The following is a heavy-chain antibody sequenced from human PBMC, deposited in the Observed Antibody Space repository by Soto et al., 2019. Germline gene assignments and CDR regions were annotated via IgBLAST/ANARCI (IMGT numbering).Heavy chain of an antibody. D-gene: IGHD3-9*01. J-gene: IGHJ4*02. V-gene: IGHV3-23*01. CDR2: ISGRGGST. CDR3: AKIQDPVTLRYFGWLLPQSDY. CDR1: GFTFSSYA. Sequence: EVQLLESGGGLVQPGGSLRLSCAASGFTFSSYAMSWVHQPPGEGLELVSAISGRGGSTYHADSVKGRFTISRDNSKNRLDLQMSSLRAEDTAVYYCAKIQDPVTLRYFGWLLPQSDYCGQGTLVTVST.